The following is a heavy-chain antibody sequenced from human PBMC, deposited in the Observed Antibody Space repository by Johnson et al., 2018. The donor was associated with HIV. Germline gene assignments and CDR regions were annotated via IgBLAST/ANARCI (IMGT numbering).Heavy chain of an antibody. Sequence: VQLVESGGGVLRPGGSLRLSCEGFGFIFADYGLRWVRQAPGRGLEWVSGINWNGGRIGYADSVKGRFTISRDNSKNTLYLQMNSLRAEDTAVYYCAKPMGGDDAFDIWGQGTMVTVSS. CDR2: INWNGGRI. CDR3: AKPMGGDDAFDI. CDR1: GFIFADYG. V-gene: IGHV3-20*04. J-gene: IGHJ3*02. D-gene: IGHD3-16*01.